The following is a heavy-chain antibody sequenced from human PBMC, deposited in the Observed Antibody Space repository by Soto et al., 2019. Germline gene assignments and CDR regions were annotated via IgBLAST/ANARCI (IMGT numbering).Heavy chain of an antibody. Sequence: ASVKVSCKASGYTFTGYYMHWVRQAPGQGLEWMGWINPNSGGTNYAQKFQGWVTMTRDTSISTAYMELSRLRSDDTAVYYCARATSSTITGTTFSYYGMDVWGQGTTVTVSS. CDR1: GYTFTGYY. CDR2: INPNSGGT. CDR3: ARATSSTITGTTFSYYGMDV. D-gene: IGHD1-7*01. V-gene: IGHV1-2*04. J-gene: IGHJ6*02.